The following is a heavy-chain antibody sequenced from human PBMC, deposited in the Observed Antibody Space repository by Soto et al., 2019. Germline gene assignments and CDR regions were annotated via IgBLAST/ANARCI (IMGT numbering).Heavy chain of an antibody. D-gene: IGHD5-18*01. CDR2: ISGSGDST. CDR3: ALGYSYAPFDP. CDR1: GFTFSSYA. J-gene: IGHJ5*02. V-gene: IGHV3-23*01. Sequence: GGSLRLSCAASGFTFSSYAMSWVRQAPGKGLEWVSGISGSGDSTYYADSVKGRFTISRDNSKNTLYLQMNSLRAEDTAVYYCALGYSYAPFDPWGQGTLVTVSS.